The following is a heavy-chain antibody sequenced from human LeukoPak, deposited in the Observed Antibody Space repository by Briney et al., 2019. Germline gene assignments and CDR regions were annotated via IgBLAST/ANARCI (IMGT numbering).Heavy chain of an antibody. Sequence: GGSLRLSCAASGFAFSSYAMSWVRQAPGKGLEWVSAISGSGGSTYYADSVKGRFTISRDNSKNTLYLQMNSLRAEDTAVYYCAKDLEEAVAGTWDYWGQGTLVTVSS. D-gene: IGHD6-19*01. CDR3: AKDLEEAVAGTWDY. V-gene: IGHV3-23*01. CDR1: GFAFSSYA. J-gene: IGHJ4*02. CDR2: ISGSGGST.